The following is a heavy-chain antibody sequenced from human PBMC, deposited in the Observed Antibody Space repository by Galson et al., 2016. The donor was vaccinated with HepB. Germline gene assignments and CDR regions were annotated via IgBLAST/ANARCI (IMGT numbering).Heavy chain of an antibody. CDR2: IYPGDSDT. V-gene: IGHV5-51*01. CDR3: ARQPPAMKYYYFSMDV. CDR1: GYSFSTYW. J-gene: IGHJ6*02. Sequence: QSGAEVKKPGESLRISCKGSGYSFSTYWIVWVRQMPGKGLEWMGIIYPGDSDTRYSPSFQGQVTISADKSISTAYLQWNSLKASATAMYYCARQPPAMKYYYFSMDVWGQGTTVTVSS. D-gene: IGHD2-2*01.